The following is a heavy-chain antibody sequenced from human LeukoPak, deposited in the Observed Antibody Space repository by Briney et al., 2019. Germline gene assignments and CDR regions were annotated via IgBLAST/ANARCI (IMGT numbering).Heavy chain of an antibody. CDR2: ISSNGGST. D-gene: IGHD6-13*01. J-gene: IGHJ4*02. V-gene: IGHV3-64*01. CDR3: ARVGQQLGEGNYFDY. Sequence: GGSLRLSCAASGFTFSSYAMHWVRQAPGKGLEYVSAISSNGGSTYYANSVKGRFTISRDNSKNTLYLQMGSLRAEDMAVYYCARVGQQLGEGNYFDYWGQGTLVTVSS. CDR1: GFTFSSYA.